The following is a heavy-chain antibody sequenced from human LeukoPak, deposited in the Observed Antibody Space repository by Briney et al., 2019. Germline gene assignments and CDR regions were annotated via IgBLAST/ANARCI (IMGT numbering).Heavy chain of an antibody. CDR3: ARGPHCSGGSCHSVSDY. J-gene: IGHJ4*02. D-gene: IGHD2-15*01. CDR1: GGSMSSGSYY. Sequence: PSETLSLTCTVAGGSMSSGSYYWSWIRQPAGKGLEWIGRIYTSGSTNYNSSLKSRVTMSIDTSKNQFSLKLSSVTAADTAVYYCARGPHCSGGSCHSVSDYWGQGTLVTVSS. V-gene: IGHV4-61*02. CDR2: IYTSGST.